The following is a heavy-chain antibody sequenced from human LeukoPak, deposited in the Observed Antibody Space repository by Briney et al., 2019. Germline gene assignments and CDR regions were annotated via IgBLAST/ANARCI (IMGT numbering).Heavy chain of an antibody. Sequence: GGSLRLSCAASGFIFSSYAMSWVRQAPGKGLEWVSAISGSGGSTYYADSVRGRFTISRGTPKNTLYQQMNSLRAEDTAVYYCANYGDIMVRGVGDYWGQGTLITVSS. CDR2: ISGSGGST. V-gene: IGHV3-23*01. CDR3: ANYGDIMVRGVGDY. CDR1: GFIFSSYA. J-gene: IGHJ4*02. D-gene: IGHD3-10*01.